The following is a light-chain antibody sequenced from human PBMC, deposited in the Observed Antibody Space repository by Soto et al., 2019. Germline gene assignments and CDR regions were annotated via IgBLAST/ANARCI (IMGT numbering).Light chain of an antibody. J-gene: IGKJ4*01. V-gene: IGKV3-15*01. CDR1: QSVRSN. Sequence: EIVMTQSPATLSVSPGDRVTLSCRASQSVRSNSAWYQQKPGQAPRLLIYGASTRATGIPARFSGSGYGTEFTLTISSLQSEDFAVYYCHQYNTWPLTFGGGTKVDI. CDR2: GAS. CDR3: HQYNTWPLT.